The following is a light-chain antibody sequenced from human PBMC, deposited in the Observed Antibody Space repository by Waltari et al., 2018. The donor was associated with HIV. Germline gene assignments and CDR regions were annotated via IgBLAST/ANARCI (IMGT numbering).Light chain of an antibody. Sequence: DIVMTQSPDSLAVSLGERATINRKSSQSLLYSANNKNYLAWSQQRPGQPPKLLIYWASARESGVPDRFSGSVSGTDFTLTISSLQADDVAVYYCHQYFSAPWTFGERSNVEI. J-gene: IGKJ1*01. CDR3: HQYFSAPWT. V-gene: IGKV4-1*01. CDR1: QSLLYSANNKNY. CDR2: WAS.